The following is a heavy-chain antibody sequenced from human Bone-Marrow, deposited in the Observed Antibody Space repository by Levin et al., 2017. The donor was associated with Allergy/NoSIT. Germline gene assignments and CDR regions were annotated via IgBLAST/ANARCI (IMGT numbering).Heavy chain of an antibody. J-gene: IGHJ6*02. D-gene: IGHD3-3*01. V-gene: IGHV1-69*02. Sequence: GASVKVSCKASGGNLSSYSINWVRQAPGQGLEWLGRVIPTVGITEYEQKFQGRVTITADASTSTAYMELSNLRSADSAVYYCATGPYVLRCLERLLDGKYYYDAVDVWGQGTTVIVSS. CDR2: VIPTVGIT. CDR3: ATGPYVLRCLERLLDGKYYYDAVDV. CDR1: GGNLSSYS.